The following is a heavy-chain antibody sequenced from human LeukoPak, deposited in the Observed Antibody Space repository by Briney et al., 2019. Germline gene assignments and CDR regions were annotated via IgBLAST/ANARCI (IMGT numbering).Heavy chain of an antibody. D-gene: IGHD1-1*01. V-gene: IGHV4-38-2*01. Sequence: PSETLSLTCAVSGYSLSRGYYWGWIRQPPGKGLDWIGSITRSGSTYYNPSLRSRVTISVDTSKNQFSLKVNSVTATDTAVYFCARGVEDDVYWGQGTLVIVSS. CDR2: ITRSGST. CDR3: ARGVEDDVY. J-gene: IGHJ4*02. CDR1: GYSLSRGYY.